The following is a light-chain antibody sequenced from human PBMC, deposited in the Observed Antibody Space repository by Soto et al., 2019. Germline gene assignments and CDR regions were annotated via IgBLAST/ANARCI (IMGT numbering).Light chain of an antibody. Sequence: EIVLTQSPGTLSLSPGERATLSCRASQSVSSSYLAWYQQKPGQAPRLLIYGASSRATGIPDRFSGSGSGTGFTLTISRLEPEDLAVYYCQQYGRSLSFGGGTKVEIK. CDR3: QQYGRSLS. CDR1: QSVSSSY. V-gene: IGKV3-20*01. CDR2: GAS. J-gene: IGKJ4*01.